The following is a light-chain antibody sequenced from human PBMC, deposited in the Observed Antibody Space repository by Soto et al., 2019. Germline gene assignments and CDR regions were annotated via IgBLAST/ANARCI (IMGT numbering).Light chain of an antibody. J-gene: IGLJ3*02. CDR3: SSYTSSSTRV. Sequence: QSVLTQPASVSGSTGRSITISCTGASSDVGGYNYVSWYQQHPGKAPKLMIYEVSNRPSGVSNRFSGSKSGNTASLTISGLQAEDEPDYYCSSYTSSSTRVFGGGTKLTV. CDR1: SSDVGGYNY. V-gene: IGLV2-14*01. CDR2: EVS.